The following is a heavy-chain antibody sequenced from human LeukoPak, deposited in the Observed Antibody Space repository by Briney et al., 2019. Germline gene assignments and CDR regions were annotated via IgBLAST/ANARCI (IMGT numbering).Heavy chain of an antibody. CDR1: GYTFRDYG. J-gene: IGHJ4*02. V-gene: IGHV1-18*01. CDR3: VRDGVADXSXSLFDY. Sequence: SCKASGYTFRDYGXSWVRQAPXQGLEXLGWISVGSDNTKYAQKVQGRLTLTTESSTTTAYMELGNLRADDAAVYYCVRDGVADXSXSLFDYWGQGTLXXVSS. D-gene: IGHD2-8*01. CDR2: ISVGSDNT.